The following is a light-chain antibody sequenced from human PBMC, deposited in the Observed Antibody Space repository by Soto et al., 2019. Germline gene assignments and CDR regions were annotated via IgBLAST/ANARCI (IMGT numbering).Light chain of an antibody. CDR2: GAS. V-gene: IGKV3-15*01. J-gene: IGKJ1*01. Sequence: EIVLTQSPGTLSLSPGERATLSCRASQGIGDTLAWYQHKPGQTPRLLISGASTRATGIPARFSGSGSGTEFTLTISSLQSEDFAVYYCQQYNNWPPHTFGQGTKVDIK. CDR3: QQYNNWPPHT. CDR1: QGIGDT.